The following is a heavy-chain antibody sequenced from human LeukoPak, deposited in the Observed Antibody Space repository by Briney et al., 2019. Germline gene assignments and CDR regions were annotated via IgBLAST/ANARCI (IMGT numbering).Heavy chain of an antibody. CDR2: ISYDGSNK. J-gene: IGHJ4*02. Sequence: GRSPRLSCAASGFTFSSYAMHWVRQAPGKGLEWVAVISYDGSNKYYADSVKGRFTISRDNSKNTLYLQMNSLRAEDTAVYYCATGSVRYSASWYSQEGDYWGQGTLVTVSS. CDR3: ATGSVRYSASWYSQEGDY. V-gene: IGHV3-30-3*01. D-gene: IGHD6-13*01. CDR1: GFTFSSYA.